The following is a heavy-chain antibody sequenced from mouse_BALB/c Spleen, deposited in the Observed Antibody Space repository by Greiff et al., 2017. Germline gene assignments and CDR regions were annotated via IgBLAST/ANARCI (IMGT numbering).Heavy chain of an antibody. CDR2: ISSGGST. V-gene: IGHV5-6-5*01. Sequence: EVKLVESGGGLVKPGGSLKLSCAASGFTFSSYAMSWVRQTPEKRLEWVASISSGGSTYYPDSVKGRFTISRDNARNILYLQMSSLRSEDTAMYYCAREAENYRYDEGNYFDYWGQGTSLTVSS. J-gene: IGHJ2*02. CDR1: GFTFSSYA. D-gene: IGHD2-14*01. CDR3: AREAENYRYDEGNYFDY.